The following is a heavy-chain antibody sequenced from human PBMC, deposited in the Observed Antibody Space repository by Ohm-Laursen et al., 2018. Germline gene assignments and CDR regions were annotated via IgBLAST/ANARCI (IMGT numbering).Heavy chain of an antibody. D-gene: IGHD4-11*01. J-gene: IGHJ4*02. CDR3: ARDKDYTFDY. Sequence: SLRLSCTASGFTFSDYAMHWVRQAPGKGLEWVANIKQDGSEKYFVDSVEGRFTISRDNAKNSLYLQMNSLRAEDTAVYYCARDKDYTFDYWGQGTLVTVSS. CDR1: GFTFSDYA. V-gene: IGHV3-7*01. CDR2: IKQDGSEK.